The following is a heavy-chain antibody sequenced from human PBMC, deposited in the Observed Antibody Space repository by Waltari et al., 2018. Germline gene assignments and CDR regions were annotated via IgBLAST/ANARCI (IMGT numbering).Heavy chain of an antibody. Sequence: QVQLQQWGAGLLKPSATLSLTCAVYGGSFSGYYWSWILQPHGKGLEWIGEINHSGSTNYNPSLKSRVTISVDTSKNQFSLKLSSVTAADTAVYYCARASLGNDCSGGSCYSGLDYWGQGTLVTVSS. CDR3: ARASLGNDCSGGSCYSGLDY. CDR1: GGSFSGYY. D-gene: IGHD2-15*01. J-gene: IGHJ4*02. CDR2: INHSGST. V-gene: IGHV4-34*01.